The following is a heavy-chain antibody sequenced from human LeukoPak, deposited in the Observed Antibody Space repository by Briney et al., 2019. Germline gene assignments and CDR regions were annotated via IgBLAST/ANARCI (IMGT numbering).Heavy chain of an antibody. D-gene: IGHD2/OR15-2a*01. V-gene: IGHV3-48*03. CDR1: GFTFSVYE. J-gene: IGHJ5*02. CDR2: ISSIGSAI. Sequence: GGSLRLSCVASGFTFSVYEMNWVRQAPGKGLEWVSYISSIGSAIYYVDSVKGRFTVSRDNAKNSLYLQMNSLKAEDTAVYYCARGIVVSGTFAWFDPWGQGTLVTVSS. CDR3: ARGIVVSGTFAWFDP.